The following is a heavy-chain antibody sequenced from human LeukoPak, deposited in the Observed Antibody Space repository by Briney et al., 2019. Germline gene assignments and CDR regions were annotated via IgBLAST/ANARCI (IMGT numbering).Heavy chain of an antibody. V-gene: IGHV4-39*07. CDR2: IYYNGST. CDR1: GGSISSSFHY. CDR3: ARGGAIVVVPAAKRNWFDP. J-gene: IGHJ5*02. Sequence: SETLSLTCSVSGGSISSSFHYWGWIRQPPGKGLEWIGSIYYNGSTYYNPSLKSRVTISVDTSKNQFSLKLSSVTAADTAVYYCARGGAIVVVPAAKRNWFDPWGQGTLVTVSS. D-gene: IGHD2-2*01.